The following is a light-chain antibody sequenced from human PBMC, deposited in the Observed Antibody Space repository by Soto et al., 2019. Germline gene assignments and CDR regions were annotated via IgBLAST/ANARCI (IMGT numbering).Light chain of an antibody. CDR2: DAP. CDR1: QDISNS. V-gene: IGKV1-33*01. Sequence: DIQMTQSPSSLSASVGDTVTITCQASQDISNSLYWYQQKPGGAPELLIFDAPNLEAGVPSTFSGSGSGTEFTFTITSLQPHDVATYYCQQYDNLPITFGGGTRVEI. CDR3: QQYDNLPIT. J-gene: IGKJ4*01.